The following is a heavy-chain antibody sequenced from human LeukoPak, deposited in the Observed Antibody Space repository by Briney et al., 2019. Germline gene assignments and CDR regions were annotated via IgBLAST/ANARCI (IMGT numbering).Heavy chain of an antibody. CDR1: GYTFTSYG. D-gene: IGHD5-18*01. V-gene: IGHV1-18*01. CDR3: ARDHARWVFPGYSYGYEINQFDY. CDR2: ISAYNGNT. J-gene: IGHJ4*02. Sequence: ASVKVSCKASGYTFTSYGISWVRQAPGQGLEWMGWISAYNGNTNYAQKLQGRVTMTTDTSTSTAYMELRSLRSDDTAVYYCARDHARWVFPGYSYGYEINQFDYWGQGTLVTVSS.